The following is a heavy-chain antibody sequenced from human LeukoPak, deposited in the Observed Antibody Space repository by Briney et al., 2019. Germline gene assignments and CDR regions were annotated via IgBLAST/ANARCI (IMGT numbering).Heavy chain of an antibody. J-gene: IGHJ6*02. CDR1: GGTFSSYA. V-gene: IGHV1-69*01. CDR3: ARAASPYYDILTGMDV. CDR2: IIPIFGTA. Sequence: SVKVSCKASGGTFSSYAISWVRQAPGQGLEWMGGIIPIFGTANYAQKFQGRVTITADESTSTAYMELSSLRSEDTAVYYCARAASPYYDILTGMDVWGQGTTVTVSS. D-gene: IGHD3-9*01.